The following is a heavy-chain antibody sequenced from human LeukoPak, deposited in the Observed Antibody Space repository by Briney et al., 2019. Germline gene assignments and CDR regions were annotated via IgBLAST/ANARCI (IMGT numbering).Heavy chain of an antibody. Sequence: GGSLRLSCAASGFTFSTYAMHWVRQAPGKGLEWVAVISYDGSSKYYADSVKGRFTISRDNSKNTLYLQMNSLRAEDTAVYYCARTFGYSYGYFDYWGQGTLVTVSS. CDR2: ISYDGSSK. V-gene: IGHV3-30*04. CDR1: GFTFSTYA. D-gene: IGHD5-18*01. J-gene: IGHJ4*02. CDR3: ARTFGYSYGYFDY.